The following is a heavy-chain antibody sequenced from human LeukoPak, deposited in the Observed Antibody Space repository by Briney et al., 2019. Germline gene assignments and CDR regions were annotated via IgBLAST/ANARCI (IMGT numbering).Heavy chain of an antibody. CDR1: GLTFSSYG. V-gene: IGHV3-30*02. D-gene: IGHD2-21*01. CDR2: IPYDGSNE. J-gene: IGHJ4*02. Sequence: PGGSLRLSCAASGLTFSSYGMHWVRQAPNKGLEGVAFIPYDGSNEYYADSLKGRSTISRDNTNTTLYLQTNSLSGEDTAVYYCCGDFDYWGQGTLVTVSS. CDR3: CGDFDY.